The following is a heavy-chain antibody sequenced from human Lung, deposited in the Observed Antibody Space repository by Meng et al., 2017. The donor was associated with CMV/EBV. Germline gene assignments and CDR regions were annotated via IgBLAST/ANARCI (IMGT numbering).Heavy chain of an antibody. CDR1: GGSISSSNL. V-gene: IGHV4-4*02. D-gene: IGHD2-21*02. CDR2: IYQSGST. Sequence: QVQLQESGPGLVKPSGTLSLTCAVSGGSISSSNLWTWVRQVPGKGREWIGEIYQSGSTNYNPSLKSRVTISVDKFKNQFSLKLGSVTAADTAVYYCARMERRRILKYCGSDCSTTDYWGQGTLVTVSS. CDR3: ARMERRRILKYCGSDCSTTDY. J-gene: IGHJ4*02.